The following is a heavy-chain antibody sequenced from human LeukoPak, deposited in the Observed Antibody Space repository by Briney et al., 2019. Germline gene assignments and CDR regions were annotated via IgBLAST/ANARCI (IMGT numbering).Heavy chain of an antibody. CDR1: GFTVSSNY. Sequence: GGSLRLSCAASGFTVSSNYMSWVRQAPGKGLEWVSVIYSGGSTYYADSVKGRFTISRDNSKNTLCLQMNSLRAEDTAVYYCARGPTTVTTDFDYWGQGTLVTVSS. V-gene: IGHV3-53*01. D-gene: IGHD4-17*01. J-gene: IGHJ4*02. CDR2: IYSGGST. CDR3: ARGPTTVTTDFDY.